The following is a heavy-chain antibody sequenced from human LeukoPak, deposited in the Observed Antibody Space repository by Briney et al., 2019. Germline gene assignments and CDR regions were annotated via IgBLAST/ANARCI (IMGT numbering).Heavy chain of an antibody. J-gene: IGHJ4*02. CDR1: GGSISSYY. CDR3: ARATSSGWLDY. CDR2: IYYSGST. V-gene: IGHV4-59*01. D-gene: IGHD6-19*01. Sequence: SETLSLTCTVSGGSISSYYWSWIRQPPGKGLEWIGCIYYSGSTNYNPSLKSRVTISVDTSKNQFSLKLSSVTAADTAVYYCARATSSGWLDYWGQGTLVTVSS.